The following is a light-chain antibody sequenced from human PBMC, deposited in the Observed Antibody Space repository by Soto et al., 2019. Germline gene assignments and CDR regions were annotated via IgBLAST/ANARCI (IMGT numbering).Light chain of an antibody. CDR3: QQSYTTPVT. CDR2: SAS. CDR1: QTIRKY. J-gene: IGKJ5*01. Sequence: QMTQSPSSLSASVGDSVTITCRASQTIRKYLNWYRQKAGKAPELLIHSASTLQTGVPSRFSGSGSGTDFALTITRLQPEDFATYYCQQSYTTPVTFGQGTRLEIK. V-gene: IGKV1-39*01.